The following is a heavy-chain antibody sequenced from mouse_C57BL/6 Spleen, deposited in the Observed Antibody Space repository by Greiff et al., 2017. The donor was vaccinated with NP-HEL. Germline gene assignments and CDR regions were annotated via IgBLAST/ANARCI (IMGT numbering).Heavy chain of an antibody. CDR1: GYPFTSYW. Sequence: QVQLKQPGAELVMPGASVKLSCKASGYPFTSYWMHWVKQRPGQGLEWIGEIDPSDSYTKYNQKFKGKSTLTVDKSSSTAYMQLSSLTSEDSAVYYCARRPPLLRYAMDYWGQGTSVTVSS. J-gene: IGHJ4*01. D-gene: IGHD1-2*01. CDR2: IDPSDSYT. V-gene: IGHV1-69*01. CDR3: ARRPPLLRYAMDY.